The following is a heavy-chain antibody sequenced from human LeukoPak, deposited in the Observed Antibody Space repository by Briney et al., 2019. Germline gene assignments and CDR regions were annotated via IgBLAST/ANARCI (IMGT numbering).Heavy chain of an antibody. V-gene: IGHV1-46*01. D-gene: IGHD2-8*01. CDR1: GYTLTELS. Sequence: ASVKVSCKVSGYTLTELSMHWVRQAPGQGLEWMGIIYPGGGSTSYAQKFQGRVTMTRDMSTSTVYMELSSLRSEDTAVYYCARDNDFDYWGQGTLVTVSS. CDR3: ARDNDFDY. CDR2: IYPGGGST. J-gene: IGHJ4*02.